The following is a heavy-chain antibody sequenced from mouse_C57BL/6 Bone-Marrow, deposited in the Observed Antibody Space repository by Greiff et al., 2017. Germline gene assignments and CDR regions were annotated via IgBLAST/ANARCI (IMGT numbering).Heavy chain of an antibody. CDR2: FYPGSGSI. CDR3: ARHVYGSSYPYWYFDV. Sequence: QVQLQQSGAELVKPGASVKLSCKASGYTFTEYTIHWVKQRSGQGLEWIGWFYPGSGSIKYNEKFKDKATLTADKSSSTVYMELSRLTSEDSAVYCCARHVYGSSYPYWYFDVWGTGTTVTVSS. D-gene: IGHD1-1*01. J-gene: IGHJ1*03. CDR1: GYTFTEYT. V-gene: IGHV1-62-2*01.